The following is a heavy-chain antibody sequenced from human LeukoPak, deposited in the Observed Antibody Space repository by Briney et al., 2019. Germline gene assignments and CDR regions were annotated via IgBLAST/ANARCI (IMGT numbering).Heavy chain of an antibody. Sequence: GGSLRLSCAASGFTVSSYYMSWVRQAPGKGLKWVSLIDTGGSTHCADSVKGRFTISRDNSKNTLYLQMNSLRAEDTAVYYCAKDGAGSQSYCSSTCCYVDYWGQGTLVTVSS. J-gene: IGHJ4*02. V-gene: IGHV3-53*01. D-gene: IGHD2-2*01. CDR1: GFTVSSYY. CDR2: IDTGGST. CDR3: AKDGAGSQSYCSSTCCYVDY.